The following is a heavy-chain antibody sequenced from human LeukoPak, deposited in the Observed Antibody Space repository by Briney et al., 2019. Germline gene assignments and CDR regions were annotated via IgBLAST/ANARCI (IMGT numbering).Heavy chain of an antibody. Sequence: GGSLRLSCAASGFSISNDWMGWVRQAPGKGLEWVARVKSKGAGETTDYAAPVKGRFTISRDDSKNTLYLQMNSLKTEDTAVYYCTLIQGWGSGSYYRDFWGQGTLVTVSS. V-gene: IGHV3-15*01. J-gene: IGHJ4*02. CDR3: TLIQGWGSGSYYRDF. D-gene: IGHD3-10*01. CDR1: GFSISNDW. CDR2: VKSKGAGETT.